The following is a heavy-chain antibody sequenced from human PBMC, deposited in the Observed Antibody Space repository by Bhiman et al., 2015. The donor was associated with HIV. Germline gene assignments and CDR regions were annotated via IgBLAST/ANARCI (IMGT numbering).Heavy chain of an antibody. Sequence: EVQLLESGGDLVQPGGSLRLSCTASGFTFSTYAMNWVRQTPGKGLEWVSLISGSGGSTYYADSVTGRFTISRDISKNMLFLQMNSLRAEDTAVYYCVRDVRESNGWDFDYWGLGTLVTVSS. CDR2: ISGSGGST. CDR1: GFTFSTYA. CDR3: VRDVRESNGWDFDY. J-gene: IGHJ4*02. V-gene: IGHV3-23*01. D-gene: IGHD6-19*01.